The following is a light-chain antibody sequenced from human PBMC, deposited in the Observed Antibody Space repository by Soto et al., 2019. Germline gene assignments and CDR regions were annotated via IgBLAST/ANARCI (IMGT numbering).Light chain of an antibody. V-gene: IGLV1-51*01. CDR1: SSNIGNNY. Sequence: QSVLRQPPSVSAATGQKVTISFSGSSSNIGNNYVSWYQQLPGAAPKLLIYDTDKRPSGIPDRCSGSKSGTSATLGITGFMTGDEAYYYCGRWDSSLTDFVFGTGTK. CDR3: GRWDSSLTDFV. CDR2: DTD. J-gene: IGLJ1*01.